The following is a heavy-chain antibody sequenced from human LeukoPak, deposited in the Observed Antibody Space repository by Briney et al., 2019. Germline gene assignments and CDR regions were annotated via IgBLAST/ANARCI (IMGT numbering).Heavy chain of an antibody. J-gene: IGHJ4*02. Sequence: SETLSLTCTVSGGSVSTYYWNWIRQSAGKGLEWIGRIYYSGSTNYNPSLKSRVTISVDTSKNQFSLKLSSVTAADTAVYYCARDRGSIDSSGYHFDYWGQGTLVTVSS. CDR3: ARDRGSIDSSGYHFDY. CDR1: GGSVSTYY. V-gene: IGHV4-59*02. D-gene: IGHD3-22*01. CDR2: IYYSGST.